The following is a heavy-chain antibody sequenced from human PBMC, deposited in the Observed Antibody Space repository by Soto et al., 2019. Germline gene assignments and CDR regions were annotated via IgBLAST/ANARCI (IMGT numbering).Heavy chain of an antibody. CDR1: GGSFSNYS. J-gene: IGHJ4*02. D-gene: IGHD2-15*01. V-gene: IGHV1-69*02. CDR3: ASGSATDVDD. CDR2: IIPYLGVI. Sequence: QVPLVQSGAEVKKPGSSVKVSCKASGGSFSNYSISWIRQAPGQGLEWMGRIIPYLGVITYAQKFEGRVTISADEFTATGHMELNSLGSEDTATDSWASGSATDVDDWGQGSLITVS.